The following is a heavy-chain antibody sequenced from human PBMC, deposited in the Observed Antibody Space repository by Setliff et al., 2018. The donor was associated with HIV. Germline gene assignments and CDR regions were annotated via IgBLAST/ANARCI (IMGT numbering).Heavy chain of an antibody. D-gene: IGHD3-3*01. CDR2: IIPSGGST. CDR1: GYSFTAYG. CDR3: ARDGASGSGYYWADY. Sequence: ASVKVSCKASGYSFTAYGISWVRQAPGQGLEWMGAIIPSGGSTGYAEKFQARVTLTRDTSTSTVYMELSGLREEDTAVYYCARDGASGSGYYWADYWGQGTLVTAPQ. V-gene: IGHV1-46*01. J-gene: IGHJ4*02.